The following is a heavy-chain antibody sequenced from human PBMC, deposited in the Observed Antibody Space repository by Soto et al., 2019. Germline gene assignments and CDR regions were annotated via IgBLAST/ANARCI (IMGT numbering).Heavy chain of an antibody. J-gene: IGHJ4*02. Sequence: QITLKESGPTQVKPTQTLTLTCSFSGFSLNTDGEGVGWVRQPPGEDLEWLALIYWDDDERYSPSLKTRLTITTDPSKNQVVLIMTNMDPVDTATYYCAHSRNLITEDAQVGDCDYGGQGTLVTVSS. CDR3: AHSRNLITEDAQVGDCDY. D-gene: IGHD3-10*01. CDR1: GFSLNTDGEG. V-gene: IGHV2-5*02. CDR2: IYWDDDE.